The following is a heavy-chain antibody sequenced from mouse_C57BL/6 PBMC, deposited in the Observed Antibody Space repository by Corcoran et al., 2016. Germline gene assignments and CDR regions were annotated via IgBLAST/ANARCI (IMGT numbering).Heavy chain of an antibody. CDR1: GYSITSGYY. Sequence: DVQLQESGPGLVKPSQSLSLTCSVTGYSITSGYYWNWIRQFPGNKLEWMGYISYDGSNNYNPSLKNRISITRDTSKNQFFLKLNSVTTEDTATYYCAGEWDRGYWGQGTTLTVSS. CDR3: AGEWDRGY. CDR2: ISYDGSN. D-gene: IGHD4-1*01. V-gene: IGHV3-6*01. J-gene: IGHJ2*01.